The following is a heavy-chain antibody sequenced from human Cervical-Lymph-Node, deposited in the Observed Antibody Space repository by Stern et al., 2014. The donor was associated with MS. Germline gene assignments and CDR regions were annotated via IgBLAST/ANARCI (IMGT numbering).Heavy chain of an antibody. CDR1: GFTFSDSY. Sequence: VQLVQSGAEVKKPGASVKVSCKASGFTFSDSYMHWVRQAPGQGLEWMGIIYPSGSTTSYARKVQEEVTMTRETSTITVDMEIGSEGSEDTANYFGARDPWGEDFFDLWGQGTLVTVSS. CDR2: IYPSGSTT. J-gene: IGHJ4*02. D-gene: IGHD1-26*01. V-gene: IGHV1-46*01. CDR3: ARDPWGEDFFDL.